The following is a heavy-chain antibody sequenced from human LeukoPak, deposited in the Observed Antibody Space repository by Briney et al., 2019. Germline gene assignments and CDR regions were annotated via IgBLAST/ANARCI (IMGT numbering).Heavy chain of an antibody. CDR2: IKSDGSST. Sequence: PGGSLRLSCAASGFTFRSYEMNWVRQAPGKGLVWVSNIKSDGSSTTYADSVKGRFTISRDNAKNTLYLQMNSQRADDTGVYYCARDRGYTFDYWGQGTLVTVSS. CDR1: GFTFRSYE. D-gene: IGHD5-18*01. V-gene: IGHV3-74*01. CDR3: ARDRGYTFDY. J-gene: IGHJ4*02.